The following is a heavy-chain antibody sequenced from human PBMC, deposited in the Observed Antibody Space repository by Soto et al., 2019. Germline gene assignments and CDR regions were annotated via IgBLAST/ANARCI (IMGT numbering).Heavy chain of an antibody. Sequence: ASVEASCKTSGYTFTNYYMHWVRQAPGQGLEWMGIVNPNSGSTDYAQKFQGRVTMTRNTSISTAYMELSSLRSEDTAVYYCARGYKRGQQLLLYYYYYYYMDVWGKGTTVTVSS. V-gene: IGHV1-46*01. CDR3: ARGYKRGQQLLLYYYYYYYMDV. CDR1: GYTFTNYY. CDR2: VNPNSGST. D-gene: IGHD6-13*01. J-gene: IGHJ6*03.